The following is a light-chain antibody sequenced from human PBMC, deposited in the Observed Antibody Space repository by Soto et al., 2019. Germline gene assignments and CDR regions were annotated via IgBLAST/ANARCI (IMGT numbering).Light chain of an antibody. CDR2: GAS. Sequence: EIVLTQSPVTLSLSPGERSTLSCSSSQTVRNNYLAWYQRRPGQAPRLLIYGASGRATGIPDRFSGSGSGTDFTLTISRLEPEDFAVYYCQQFGVSPTFGGGTKVDIK. V-gene: IGKV3-20*01. CDR1: QTVRNNY. J-gene: IGKJ4*01. CDR3: QQFGVSPT.